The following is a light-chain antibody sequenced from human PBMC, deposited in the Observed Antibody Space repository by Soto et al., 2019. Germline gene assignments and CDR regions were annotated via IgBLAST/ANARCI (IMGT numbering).Light chain of an antibody. V-gene: IGKV1-39*01. J-gene: IGKJ2*01. CDR1: QSISSY. CDR2: AAS. Sequence: DIQMTQSPSSLSASVGDRVTIACRASQSISSYLNWYKQKPGKAPKLLIYAASSLQSGVPSRVSASGSRTDFSLPISSLQAEDFATYYWQQSYSTPLTFGQRTKLEIK. CDR3: QQSYSTPLT.